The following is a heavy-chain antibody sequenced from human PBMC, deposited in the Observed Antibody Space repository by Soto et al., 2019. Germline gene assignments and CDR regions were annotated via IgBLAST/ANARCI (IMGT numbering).Heavy chain of an antibody. V-gene: IGHV5-51*01. D-gene: IGHD3-22*01. J-gene: IGHJ4*02. CDR2: IYPGDSDT. CDR3: AILYDSSGSPFDY. Sequence: GGSLKISCKGSWYSFTRYWIGWVRPMPGKGLEWMGIIYPGDSDTRYSPSFQGQVTISADKSISTAYLQWSSLKASDTAMYYCAILYDSSGSPFDYWGQGTLVTVSS. CDR1: WYSFTRYW.